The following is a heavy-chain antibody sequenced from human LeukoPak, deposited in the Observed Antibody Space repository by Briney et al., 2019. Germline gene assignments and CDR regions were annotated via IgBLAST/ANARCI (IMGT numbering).Heavy chain of an antibody. CDR2: VDPEDGET. D-gene: IGHD1-7*01. CDR3: ATDRAPTGTLPSLTLDV. CDR1: GYTFTDYY. V-gene: IGHV1-69-2*01. J-gene: IGHJ6*04. Sequence: ASVKVSCKVSGYTFTDYYMHWVQQAPGKGLEWMGLVDPEDGETIYAEKFQGRVTITADTSTDTAYMELSSLRSEDTAVYYCATDRAPTGTLPSLTLDVWGKGTTVTVSS.